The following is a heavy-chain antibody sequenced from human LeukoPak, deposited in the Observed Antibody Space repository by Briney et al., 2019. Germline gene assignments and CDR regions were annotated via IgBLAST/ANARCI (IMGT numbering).Heavy chain of an antibody. D-gene: IGHD2-15*01. V-gene: IGHV4-39*01. CDR2: IYYSGST. CDR3: ARGRFYCSGGSCYSWVYYYYYMDV. J-gene: IGHJ6*03. CDR1: GASISTSAYY. Sequence: SETLSLTCSVSGASISTSAYYWGWIRQPPGKGLEWIGSIYYSGSTYYNASLKSRVTISIDTSKNQFSLRLSSVTAADTAVYYCARGRFYCSGGSCYSWVYYYYYMDVWGKGTTVTVSS.